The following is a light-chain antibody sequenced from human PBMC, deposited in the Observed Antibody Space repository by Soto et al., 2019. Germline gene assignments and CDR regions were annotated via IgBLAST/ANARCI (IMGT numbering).Light chain of an antibody. Sequence: DIGLTQSPSFLSVSVGDRVTITCRASQGISSYLSWYQQKPGQAPKLLLYAASTLQSGFPSRFSGSGSGTEFTLTIIRLQHEDVATYHRQKINSYPFTFGHGTKLDIK. CDR2: AAS. CDR3: QKINSYPFT. J-gene: IGKJ3*01. CDR1: QGISSY. V-gene: IGKV1-9*01.